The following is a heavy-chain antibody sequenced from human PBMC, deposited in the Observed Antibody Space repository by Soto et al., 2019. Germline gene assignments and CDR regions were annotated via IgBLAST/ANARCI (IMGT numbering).Heavy chain of an antibody. CDR2: IYWDDDK. Sequence: QITLKESGPTLVKPTQTLTLTCTFSGFSFNTTGVGVGWIRQPPGKALEWLAIIYWDDDKRYSPSLKSRLTITTETSKNVLVLTVTNMDPVDTATYFCAHRAVLCSGGTCYSPPFDSWGKGTLVSVSS. CDR1: GFSFNTTGVG. D-gene: IGHD2-15*01. V-gene: IGHV2-5*02. J-gene: IGHJ4*02. CDR3: AHRAVLCSGGTCYSPPFDS.